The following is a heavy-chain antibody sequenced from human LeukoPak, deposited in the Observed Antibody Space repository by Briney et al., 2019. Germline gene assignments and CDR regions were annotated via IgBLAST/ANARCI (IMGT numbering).Heavy chain of an antibody. CDR3: ARDGNDVMDC. Sequence: ASVKVSCKASGYTFTNYGISWVRQAPGQGLEWVGWISIHNDNAHYAQKFQGRVTMTTDTSTSTVYMELRSLRSDDTAMYYCARDGNDVMDCWGQGTLVTVSS. D-gene: IGHD3/OR15-3a*01. J-gene: IGHJ4*02. CDR1: GYTFTNYG. V-gene: IGHV1-18*01. CDR2: ISIHNDNA.